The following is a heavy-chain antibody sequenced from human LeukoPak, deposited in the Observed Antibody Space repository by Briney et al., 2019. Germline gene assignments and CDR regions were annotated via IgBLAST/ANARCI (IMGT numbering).Heavy chain of an antibody. Sequence: SVKVSCKASGGTFSSYAISWVRQAPGQGLEWMGRIIPIFGTANYAQKFQGRVTITTDQSTSTAYMELSSLRSEDTAVYYCARERQGLGYCSGGSCFDAFDIWGQGTMVTVSS. CDR3: ARERQGLGYCSGGSCFDAFDI. CDR2: IIPIFGTA. D-gene: IGHD2-15*01. V-gene: IGHV1-69*05. J-gene: IGHJ3*02. CDR1: GGTFSSYA.